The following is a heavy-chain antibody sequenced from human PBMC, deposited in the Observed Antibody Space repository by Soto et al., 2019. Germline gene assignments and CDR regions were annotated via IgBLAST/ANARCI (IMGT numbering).Heavy chain of an antibody. CDR1: GGSISDGDFC. CDR2: ICHSGTT. J-gene: IGHJ5*02. D-gene: IGHD2-21*02. CDR3: ARTREVTFGDQFDP. Sequence: SETLSLTCTVSGGSISDGDFCWSWIRQPPGKGLEFIGYICHSGTTYHNPSLKSRTTISVDTSKSQFSLKVNSMTAADTAMYYCARTREVTFGDQFDPWGQGFLVPVSS. V-gene: IGHV4-30-4*01.